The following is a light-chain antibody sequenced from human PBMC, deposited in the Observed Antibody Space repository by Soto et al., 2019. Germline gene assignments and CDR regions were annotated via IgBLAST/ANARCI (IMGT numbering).Light chain of an antibody. CDR2: EVS. J-gene: IGLJ1*01. V-gene: IGLV2-18*02. CDR1: SSDVGSYNR. CDR3: CSYTSSSTFV. Sequence: QSVLTQPPSVSGAPGQSVPISCTGTSSDVGSYNRVSWYQQPPGTAPKLMIYEVSNRPSGVPDRFSGSKSGNTASLTISGLQAEDEADYYCCSYTSSSTFVFGTGTKVTVL.